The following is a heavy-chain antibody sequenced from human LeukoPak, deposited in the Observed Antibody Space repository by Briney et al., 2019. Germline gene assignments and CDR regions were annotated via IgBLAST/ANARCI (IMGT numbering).Heavy chain of an antibody. Sequence: GESLKISCKGSGYSFTNYWIGWVRQMPGKGLEWMGIIYPADSDTRYSPSFQGQVTISADKSISTAYLQWSSLKASDTAMYYCARHPFSSYYDFWSGWVYMDVWGKGTTVTVSS. CDR3: ARHPFSSYYDFWSGWVYMDV. CDR2: IYPADSDT. J-gene: IGHJ6*03. D-gene: IGHD3-3*01. CDR1: GYSFTNYW. V-gene: IGHV5-51*01.